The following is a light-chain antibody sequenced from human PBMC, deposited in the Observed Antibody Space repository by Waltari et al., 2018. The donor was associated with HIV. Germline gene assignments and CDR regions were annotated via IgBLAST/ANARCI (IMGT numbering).Light chain of an antibody. J-gene: IGLJ2*01. Sequence: QSALPQPPSASGSPGQSVTISCPGTSSNVGGYNYVSWYQTTPGKPPTLIIYEVSKRPSGVPNGFSGSRSGHTASLTVSGLQAEDEANYYGSSYGGSNTYVIFGGGTKLTVL. CDR1: SSNVGGYNY. CDR2: EVS. V-gene: IGLV2-8*01. CDR3: SSYGGSNTYVI.